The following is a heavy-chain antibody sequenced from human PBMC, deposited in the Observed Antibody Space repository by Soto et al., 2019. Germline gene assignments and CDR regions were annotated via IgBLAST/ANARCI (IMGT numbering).Heavy chain of an antibody. CDR2: IIPIFGTA. CDR3: ARSIAARLDYFDY. D-gene: IGHD6-6*01. J-gene: IGHJ4*02. Sequence: SVKVSCKASGYTFTSYGISWVRQAPGQGLEWMGGIIPIFGTANYAQKFQGRVTITADESTSTAYMELSSLRSEDTAVYYCARSIAARLDYFDYWGQGTLVTVSS. V-gene: IGHV1-69*13. CDR1: GYTFTSYG.